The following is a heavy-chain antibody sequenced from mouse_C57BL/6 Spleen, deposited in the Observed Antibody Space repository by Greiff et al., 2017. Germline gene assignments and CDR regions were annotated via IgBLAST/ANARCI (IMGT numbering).Heavy chain of an antibody. Sequence: QVQLQQPGAELVKPGASVKMSCKASGYTFTSYCITWVKQRPGQGLEWIGDIYPGSGSTNYNEKFKSKATLTVDTSSSTAYLQLSRLTSDDSAVYYCARRFYYGSSLYFDVWGTGTTVTVSS. CDR3: ARRFYYGSSLYFDV. D-gene: IGHD1-1*01. V-gene: IGHV1-55*01. J-gene: IGHJ1*03. CDR1: GYTFTSYC. CDR2: IYPGSGST.